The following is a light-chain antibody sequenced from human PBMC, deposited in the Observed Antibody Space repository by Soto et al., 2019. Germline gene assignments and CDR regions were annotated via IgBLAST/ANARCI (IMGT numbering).Light chain of an antibody. CDR3: QQRNNWPPEIT. V-gene: IGKV3-11*01. J-gene: IGKJ5*01. CDR2: DAS. CDR1: QSVSIY. Sequence: EIVLTQSPATLSLSPGERATLSCRASQSVSIYLAWYQQKPGQAPRLLIFDASNRATGIPARFSGSGSGTDFTLTISSLEPEDFAVYYCQQRNNWPPEITFCQGTRLEIK.